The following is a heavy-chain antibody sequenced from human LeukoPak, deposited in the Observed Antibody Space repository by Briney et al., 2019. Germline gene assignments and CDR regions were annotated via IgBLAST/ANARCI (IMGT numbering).Heavy chain of an antibody. Sequence: GGSLRLSCAASGFTFSSYWMSWVRQAPGKGLEWVSVIYSGGSTYYADSVKGRFTISRDNAKNSLYLQMNSLKTEDTAVYYCTTVSSGWYFWSVRYYYMDVWGKGTTVTVSS. CDR1: GFTFSSYW. V-gene: IGHV3-53*01. D-gene: IGHD6-19*01. CDR2: IYSGGST. J-gene: IGHJ6*03. CDR3: TTVSSGWYFWSVRYYYMDV.